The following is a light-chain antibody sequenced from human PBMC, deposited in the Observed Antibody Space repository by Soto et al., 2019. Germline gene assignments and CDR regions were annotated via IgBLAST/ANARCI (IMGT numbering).Light chain of an antibody. Sequence: DIQMTQSTSTLSASVEDRVTITCWASQSISSWLAWYQQKPGKAPKLLIYKASTLQSGVPSRFSGSGSGTEFTLAISSLQPDDSATYYCQQYNDNWTFGQGTKVDIK. J-gene: IGKJ1*01. CDR2: KAS. CDR3: QQYNDNWT. V-gene: IGKV1-5*03. CDR1: QSISSW.